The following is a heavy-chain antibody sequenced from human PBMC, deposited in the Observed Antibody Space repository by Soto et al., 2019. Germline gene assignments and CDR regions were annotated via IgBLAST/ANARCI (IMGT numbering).Heavy chain of an antibody. D-gene: IGHD3-10*01. Sequence: SSRLALTCAFSGGSFSGYYWSWIRQPPGKGLEWIGEINHSGSTNYNPSLKSRVTISVDTSKNQFSLKLSSVTAADTAVYYCARGRMYYYPYWGQGTLVTVSS. CDR1: GGSFSGYY. V-gene: IGHV4-34*01. CDR2: INHSGST. CDR3: ARGRMYYYPY. J-gene: IGHJ4*02.